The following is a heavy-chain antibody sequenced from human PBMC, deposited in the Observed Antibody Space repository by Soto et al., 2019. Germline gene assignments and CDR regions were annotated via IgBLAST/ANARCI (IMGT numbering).Heavy chain of an antibody. J-gene: IGHJ4*02. CDR3: ARSSTWVSFFDY. CDR2: IYYSGTT. CDR1: GGSIGRYY. V-gene: IGHV4-59*01. Sequence: ASETLSLTCTVSGGSIGRYYWSWLRQAPGKGLEWIGYIYYSGTTSYNPSLQSRATISLDTSENHFSLKLTSVTAADTAVYYCARSSTWVSFFDYWGQGTLVTVSS. D-gene: IGHD6-13*01.